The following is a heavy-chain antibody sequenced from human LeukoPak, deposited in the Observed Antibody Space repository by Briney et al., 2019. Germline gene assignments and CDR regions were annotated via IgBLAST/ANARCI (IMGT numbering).Heavy chain of an antibody. D-gene: IGHD6-6*01. CDR2: INHSGST. J-gene: IGHJ4*02. Sequence: PSETLSLTCAVYGGSFSGYYWSWIRQPPGKGLEWIGEINHSGSTNYNPSLKSRVTISVDTSKNQFSLKLSSVTAADTAVYYCARSWRIAARPKSLDYWGQGTLVTVSS. CDR1: GGSFSGYY. CDR3: ARSWRIAARPKSLDY. V-gene: IGHV4-34*01.